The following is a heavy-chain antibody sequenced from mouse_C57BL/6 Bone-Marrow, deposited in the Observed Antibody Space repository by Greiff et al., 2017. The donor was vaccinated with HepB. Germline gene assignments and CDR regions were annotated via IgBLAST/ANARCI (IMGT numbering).Heavy chain of an antibody. D-gene: IGHD2-2*01. CDR3: ARGGIYYGYEYYAMDY. V-gene: IGHV1-7*01. Sequence: QVQLKQSGAELAKPGASVTLSCKASGYTFTSYWMHWVKQRPGPGLEWIGYINPSSGYTKYNQKFKDKATLTADKSSSTAYMQLSSLTYEDSAVYYCARGGIYYGYEYYAMDYWGQGTSVTVSS. J-gene: IGHJ4*01. CDR2: INPSSGYT. CDR1: GYTFTSYW.